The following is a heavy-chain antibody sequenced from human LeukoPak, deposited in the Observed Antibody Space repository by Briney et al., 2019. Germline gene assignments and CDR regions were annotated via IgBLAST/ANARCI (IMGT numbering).Heavy chain of an antibody. V-gene: IGHV3-48*03. CDR3: ARDVSYYDSSSYYYGHRYFDY. CDR1: GFTFSSYE. J-gene: IGHJ4*02. Sequence: GGSLRLSCAASGFTFSSYEMNWVRQAPGKGLEWVSYISSSGSTIYYADSVKGRFTISRDNAKNSLYLQMNSLRAEDTAVYYCARDVSYYDSSSYYYGHRYFDYWGQGTLVTVSS. CDR2: ISSSGSTI. D-gene: IGHD3-22*01.